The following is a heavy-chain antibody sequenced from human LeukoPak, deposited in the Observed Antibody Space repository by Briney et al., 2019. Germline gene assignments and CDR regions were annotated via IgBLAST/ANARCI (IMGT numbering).Heavy chain of an antibody. CDR2: IKQDGSEK. Sequence: GGSLGLSCAGAGFTFSSYWMSWVRQAPGKGLEWVANIKQDGSEKYCLDSVKGRFTLSRDNARNLLYLQMNSLRAEDTAVYYCARDRWGYSYGGDWGQGTLVTVSS. CDR1: GFTFSSYW. J-gene: IGHJ4*02. D-gene: IGHD5-18*01. CDR3: ARDRWGYSYGGD. V-gene: IGHV3-7*01.